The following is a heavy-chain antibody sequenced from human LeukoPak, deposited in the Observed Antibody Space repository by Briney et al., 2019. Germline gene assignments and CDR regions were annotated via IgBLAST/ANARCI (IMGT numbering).Heavy chain of an antibody. CDR2: IYHSGST. Sequence: SETLSLTCTVSGYSISSGYYWGWIRQPPGKGLEWIGSIYHSGSTYYNPSLKSRVTISVDTSKNQFSLKLSSVTAADTAVYYCAEQNPAPPGFFDIWGQGTMVTVSS. CDR3: AEQNPAPPGFFDI. D-gene: IGHD6-25*01. CDR1: GYSISSGYY. J-gene: IGHJ3*02. V-gene: IGHV4-38-2*02.